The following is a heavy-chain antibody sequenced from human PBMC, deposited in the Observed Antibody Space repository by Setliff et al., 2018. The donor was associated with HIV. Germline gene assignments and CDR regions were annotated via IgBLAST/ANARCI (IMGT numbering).Heavy chain of an antibody. J-gene: IGHJ3*02. CDR2: ISTSGST. Sequence: PSETLSLTCTVSGGSINNFYWSWIRQPPGKGLEWIGYISTSGSTKYNPSLKSRVTVLVDPSNNQFSLRLSSVTAADTAVYYCARRSDFWSEDAFDIWAQGTGVTVSS. CDR1: GGSINNFY. V-gene: IGHV4-4*09. CDR3: ARRSDFWSEDAFDI. D-gene: IGHD3-3*01.